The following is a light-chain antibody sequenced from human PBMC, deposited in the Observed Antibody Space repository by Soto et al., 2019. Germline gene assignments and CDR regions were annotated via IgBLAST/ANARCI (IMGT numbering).Light chain of an antibody. CDR3: SVWDDSLRGAL. V-gene: IGLV1-44*01. Sequence: QSVLTQEPSASGTPGQRVTISCTGGTSNIGRYTVNWYQQFAGAAPKLLIYSGNQRPSGVPDRFSGSWSGISASLAISGLQSEDEADYYCSVWDDSLRGALFGGGTKLTVL. CDR2: SGN. CDR1: TSNIGRYT. J-gene: IGLJ2*01.